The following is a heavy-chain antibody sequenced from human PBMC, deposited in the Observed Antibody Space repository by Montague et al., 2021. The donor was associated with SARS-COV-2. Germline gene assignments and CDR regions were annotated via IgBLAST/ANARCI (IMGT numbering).Heavy chain of an antibody. D-gene: IGHD3-10*01. V-gene: IGHV4-59*01. CDR1: GDSIKNYF. CDR2: IYYYGNT. CDR3: AKAFGSGSLNPTY. J-gene: IGHJ4*02. Sequence: SETLSLTCTVSGDSIKNYFLCWIRHPQGKRQDWIGYIYYYGNTHSNSSLKSRATISIDTSRNLFSLQLRSVTTADTAVYFYAKAFGSGSLNPTYWGQGVLVTVSS.